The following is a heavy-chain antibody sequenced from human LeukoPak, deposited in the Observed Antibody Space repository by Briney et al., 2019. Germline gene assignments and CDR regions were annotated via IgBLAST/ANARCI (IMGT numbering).Heavy chain of an antibody. D-gene: IGHD2-15*01. J-gene: IGHJ4*02. CDR2: INPNSGGT. V-gene: IGHV1-2*02. CDR1: GYTFTVYY. Sequence: ASVTVSCKASGYTFTVYYMHWVRQAPGQGLEWVGWINPNSGGTNYAQKFQGRVIMTRDTSISTAYMELSRLRSDDTAVYYCAKHLEYCSGGSCRAFDYWGQGTLVTVSS. CDR3: AKHLEYCSGGSCRAFDY.